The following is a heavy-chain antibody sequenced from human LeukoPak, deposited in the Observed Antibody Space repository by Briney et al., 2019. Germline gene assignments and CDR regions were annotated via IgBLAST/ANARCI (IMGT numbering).Heavy chain of an antibody. D-gene: IGHD6-13*01. CDR2: IYPGDSDT. V-gene: IGHV5-51*01. Sequence: GESLKISCKGSGYSFTSYWIGWVRQMPGKGLEWMGIIYPGDSDTRYSPSFQGQVTISADKSISTAYLQWSSLKASDTAMYYCARPRGEQQPDDAFDIWGQGTMVTVSS. CDR3: ARPRGEQQPDDAFDI. J-gene: IGHJ3*02. CDR1: GYSFTSYW.